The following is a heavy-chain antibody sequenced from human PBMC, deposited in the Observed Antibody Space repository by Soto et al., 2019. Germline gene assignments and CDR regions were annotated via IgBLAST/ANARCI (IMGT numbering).Heavy chain of an antibody. D-gene: IGHD3-16*01. CDR2: IYYSGST. CDR3: AREGGVSSDGLDYFDT. J-gene: IGHJ4*02. V-gene: IGHV4-30-4*01. CDR1: GGATTSDNY. Sequence: SETLSLTCTVSGGATTSDNYRTWIRQPPGKGLEWLGHIYYSGSTDYNPSLKSRLAISIDTSKNQFSLKLSSVTAADTAVYFCAREGGVSSDGLDYFDTWGQGTLVTVSS.